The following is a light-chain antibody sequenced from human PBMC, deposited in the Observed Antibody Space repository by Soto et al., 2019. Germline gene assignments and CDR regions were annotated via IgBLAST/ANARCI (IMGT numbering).Light chain of an antibody. CDR2: DAS. CDR1: QSVSNNF. V-gene: IGKV3-20*01. Sequence: EIVLTQSPGTLSLSPGERATLSCRASQSVSNNFLAWYQQKPGQAPRLLVFDASNRPTGIPDRFSGSGYGTDFTLTISRLEPEDFGVYYCQQYGTSPPRTFGQGTKVEIK. CDR3: QQYGTSPPRT. J-gene: IGKJ1*01.